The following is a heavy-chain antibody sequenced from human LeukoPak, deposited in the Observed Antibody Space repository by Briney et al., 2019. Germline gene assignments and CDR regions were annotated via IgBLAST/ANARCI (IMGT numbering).Heavy chain of an antibody. Sequence: SENLSLTCTVSGGSISSGDYFWSWVRQPPGKGLEWIGFIHYSGSTFYNPSLRSRVTISVDTSKNQFSLRLSSVTAADTAVYYCARAPPCSRGNCFGPLDYWGQGTLDTVSS. CDR1: GGSISSGDYF. CDR3: ARAPPCSRGNCFGPLDY. J-gene: IGHJ4*02. D-gene: IGHD2-15*01. V-gene: IGHV4-30-4*01. CDR2: IHYSGST.